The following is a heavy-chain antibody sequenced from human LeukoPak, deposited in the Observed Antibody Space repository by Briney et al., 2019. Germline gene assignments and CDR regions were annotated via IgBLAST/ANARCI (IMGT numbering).Heavy chain of an antibody. CDR3: ASLAVAGDY. CDR2: IWYDGSNK. V-gene: IGHV3-33*01. J-gene: IGHJ4*02. CDR1: GFTFSSYG. D-gene: IGHD6-19*01. Sequence: GGSLRLSCAASGFTFSSYGMHWVRQAPGKGLEWVAVIWYDGSNKYYADSVEGRFTISRDNSKNTLYLQMNSLRAEDTAVYYCASLAVAGDYWGQGTLVTASS.